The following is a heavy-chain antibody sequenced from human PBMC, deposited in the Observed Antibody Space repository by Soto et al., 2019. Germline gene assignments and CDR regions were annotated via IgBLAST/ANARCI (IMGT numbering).Heavy chain of an antibody. Sequence: QVQLVQSGGGVVQPGRSLRLSCAASGFTFSGYGMHWVRQAPGKGLEWVAVISYDGGNEYYADSVKGRFTISRDNSKNTLYLQMNSLRAEDTAVYYCAKNPELYTWGPEAYLDYWGQGTLVTVSS. CDR1: GFTFSGYG. J-gene: IGHJ4*02. CDR3: AKNPELYTWGPEAYLDY. D-gene: IGHD3-3*01. V-gene: IGHV3-30*18. CDR2: ISYDGGNE.